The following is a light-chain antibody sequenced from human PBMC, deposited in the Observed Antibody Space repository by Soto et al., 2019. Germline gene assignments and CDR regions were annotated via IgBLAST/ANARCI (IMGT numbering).Light chain of an antibody. V-gene: IGKV3-11*01. CDR2: LAS. J-gene: IGKJ5*01. CDR1: QAVNTR. Sequence: EIVLTQSPATLSSFPVDRVTLSCRASQAVNTRLAWYQHKPGQAPRLLIYLASNRAAGVPARFSGSGSGTDFTLTISDVEPEDFAVYYCQQRSNWPSITFGQGTRLEIK. CDR3: QQRSNWPSIT.